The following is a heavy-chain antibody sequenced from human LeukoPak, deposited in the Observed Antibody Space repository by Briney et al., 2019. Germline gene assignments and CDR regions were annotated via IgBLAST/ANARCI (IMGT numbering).Heavy chain of an antibody. CDR2: IYTSGST. D-gene: IGHD3-22*01. Sequence: SETLSLTFPVSGGSLLRYFWSWLRQPAWKEVEWIGRIYTSGSTNYKLSLMSRVTISVDPSKNQFSLIPRYVPAADTAVYYFLRVDYYYDSSGYRWYFDYWGQGTLVTVSS. V-gene: IGHV4-4*07. J-gene: IGHJ4*02. CDR3: LRVDYYYDSSGYRWYFDY. CDR1: GGSLLRYF.